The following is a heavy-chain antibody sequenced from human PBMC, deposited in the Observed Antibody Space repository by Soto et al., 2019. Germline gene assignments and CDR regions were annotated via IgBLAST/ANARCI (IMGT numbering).Heavy chain of an antibody. CDR1: GFTCSSYA. V-gene: IGHV3-30-3*01. J-gene: IGHJ4*02. CDR3: AVTTWEYYFDY. Sequence: GGSLRLACAASGFTCSSYAMHWVRQAPGKGLEWVAVISYDGSNKYYADSVKGRFTISRDNSKNTLYLQMNSLRAEDTAVYYCAVTTWEYYFDYWGQGTLVTGSS. CDR2: ISYDGSNK. D-gene: IGHD4-17*01.